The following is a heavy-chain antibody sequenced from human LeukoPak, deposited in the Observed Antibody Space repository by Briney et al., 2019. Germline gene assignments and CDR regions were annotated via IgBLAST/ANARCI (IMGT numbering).Heavy chain of an antibody. CDR3: ARDRAYGGNSGRDY. CDR2: ISAYNGYT. Sequence: GASVKVSCEASGYTFPSYGISWVRQAPGQGLEWMGWISAYNGYTHYAQKLQGRVTMTTDTSTSTAYMELRSLRSDDTAVYYCARDRAYGGNSGRDYWGQGTLVTVSS. J-gene: IGHJ4*02. CDR1: GYTFPSYG. V-gene: IGHV1-18*01. D-gene: IGHD4-23*01.